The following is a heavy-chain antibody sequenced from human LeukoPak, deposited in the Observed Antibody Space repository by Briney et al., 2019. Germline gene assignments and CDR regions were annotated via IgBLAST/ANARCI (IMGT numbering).Heavy chain of an antibody. D-gene: IGHD1-14*01. V-gene: IGHV4-34*01. CDR3: AGDHYLALKY. Sequence: PSETLSLTCAVYAGSFSGYYRSWIRQPPGKGLEWIGEISPSGSTNYNPSLKSRVTISADTSKNQFSLKLTSLTAADTAVYYCAGDHYLALKYWGHGILVTVSS. J-gene: IGHJ4*01. CDR2: ISPSGST. CDR1: AGSFSGYY.